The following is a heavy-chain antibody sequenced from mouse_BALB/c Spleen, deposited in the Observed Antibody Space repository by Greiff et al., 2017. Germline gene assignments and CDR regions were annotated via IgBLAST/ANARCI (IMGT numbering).Heavy chain of an antibody. D-gene: IGHD1-1*01. CDR3: ARDPITTGFDY. V-gene: IGHV5-9-4*01. Sequence: EVKLVESGGGLVKPGGSLKLSCAASGFTFSSYAMSWVRQSPEKRLEWVAEISSGGSYTYYPDTVTGRFTISRDNAKNTLYLEMSSLRSEDTAMYYCARDPITTGFDYWGQGTTRTVSS. J-gene: IGHJ2*01. CDR1: GFTFSSYA. CDR2: ISSGGSYT.